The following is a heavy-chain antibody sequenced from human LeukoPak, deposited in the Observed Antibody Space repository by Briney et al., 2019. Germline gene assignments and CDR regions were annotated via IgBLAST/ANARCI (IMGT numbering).Heavy chain of an antibody. J-gene: IGHJ4*02. CDR2: IWYDGSNK. V-gene: IGHV3-33*06. D-gene: IGHD4-11*01. CDR1: GFTFSSYG. Sequence: PGGSLRLSCAASGFTFSSYGMYWVRQAPGKGLEWVAVIWYDGSNKYYADSVKGRFTISRDNSKNTLYLQMNSLRAEDTAVYYCAKDPREGTTFADYWGQGTLVTVSS. CDR3: AKDPREGTTFADY.